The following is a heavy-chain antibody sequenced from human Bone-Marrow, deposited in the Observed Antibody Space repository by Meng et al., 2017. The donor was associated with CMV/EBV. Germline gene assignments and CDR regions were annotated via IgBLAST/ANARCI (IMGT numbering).Heavy chain of an antibody. V-gene: IGHV1-46*01. CDR3: AREEYEYGDYGMDV. CDR1: GYTFTSYY. D-gene: IGHD4-17*01. Sequence: ASVKVSCKASGYTFTSYYMHWVRQAPGQGLEWMGIINPSGGSTSYAQKFQGRVTMTRDTSTSTAYMELRSLRSDDTAVYYCAREEYEYGDYGMDVWGQGTTVTVSS. J-gene: IGHJ6*02. CDR2: INPSGGST.